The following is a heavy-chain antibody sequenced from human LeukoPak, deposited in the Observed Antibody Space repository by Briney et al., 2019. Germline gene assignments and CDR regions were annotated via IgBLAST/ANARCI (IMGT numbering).Heavy chain of an antibody. CDR3: AKVRTSSTWYGSFDY. D-gene: IGHD6-13*01. V-gene: IGHV3-23*01. J-gene: IGHJ4*02. CDR2: ISGSGSSSST. CDR1: GFTFSSYA. Sequence: GGSLRLSCAASGFTFSSYAMSWVRQAPGKGLEWVSGISGSGSSSSTYYADSVKGRFTFSRDNSKNTLYLQMNSLRADDTAVYYCAKVRTSSTWYGSFDYWGQGTLVTVSS.